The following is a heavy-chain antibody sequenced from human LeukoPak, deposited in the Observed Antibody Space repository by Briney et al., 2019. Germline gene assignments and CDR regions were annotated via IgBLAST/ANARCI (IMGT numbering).Heavy chain of an antibody. CDR3: ARDSPPQYASSSAGFYY. V-gene: IGHV4-59*01. J-gene: IGHJ4*01. D-gene: IGHD6-6*01. CDR2: IYYRGNT. CDR1: GDSMRNYY. Sequence: SETLSLTCTVSGDSMRNYYWSWIRQPPGKGLEWIGYIYYRGNTNYNPSLKSRVIISIDTSKNQFSLKMSSVTAADTAVYFCARDSPPQYASSSAGFYYWGPGTLVTVSS.